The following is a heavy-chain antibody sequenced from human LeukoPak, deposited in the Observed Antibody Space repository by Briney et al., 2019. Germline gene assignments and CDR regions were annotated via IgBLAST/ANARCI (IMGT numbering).Heavy chain of an antibody. J-gene: IGHJ4*02. V-gene: IGHV3-23*01. CDR3: AKGVAVASPYYFDY. CDR1: GFTFSSYA. CDR2: ISGSGSST. Sequence: GGSLRLSCAASGFTFSSYAMSWVRQAPGKGLEWVSPISGSGSSTYYAASVKGRFTISRDNSKNPLYLQMNSLRAEDTAVYYCAKGVAVASPYYFDYWGQGTLVTVSS. D-gene: IGHD6-19*01.